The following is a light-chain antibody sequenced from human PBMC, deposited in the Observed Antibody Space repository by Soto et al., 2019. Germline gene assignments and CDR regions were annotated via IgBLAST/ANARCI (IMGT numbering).Light chain of an antibody. Sequence: EIVLTQSPDTLSLSPGESATLSCRASQSVSSNYLAWYQQKPGRAPRLLIYDTSTRATGIPDRFSGSGSETDFTLTISRLEPEDSAVFYCQQYDDSITFGQGTRLEIE. CDR3: QQYDDSIT. J-gene: IGKJ5*01. CDR1: QSVSSNY. V-gene: IGKV3-20*01. CDR2: DTS.